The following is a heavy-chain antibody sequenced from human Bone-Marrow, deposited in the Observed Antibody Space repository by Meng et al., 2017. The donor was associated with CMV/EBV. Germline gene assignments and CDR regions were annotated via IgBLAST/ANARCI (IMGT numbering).Heavy chain of an antibody. J-gene: IGHJ4*02. CDR2: INWIGGNT. CDR3: ARATLPHYYDSSGYYVAFAY. D-gene: IGHD3-22*01. V-gene: IGHV3-20*04. CDR1: GVTFDYYG. Sequence: ESLKISCAASGVTFDYYGMSWVRQAPGKGLEWVSGINWIGGNTHYADSVKGRFTISRDNAKNSLYLQMNSLRAGDTALYYCARATLPHYYDSSGYYVAFAYWGQGTLVTVSS.